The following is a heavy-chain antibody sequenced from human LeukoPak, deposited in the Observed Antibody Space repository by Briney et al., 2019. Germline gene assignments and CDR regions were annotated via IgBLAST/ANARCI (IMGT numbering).Heavy chain of an antibody. Sequence: SETLSLTCTVSGYSISSGYYWGWIRQLPGKGLEGIASIYHSVSNYYNMSPKSRVTISVDTSKNQFSLKLSSVTAADTAVYYCARDGRIRFPVTNWFDPWGQGTQVIVSS. CDR2: IYHSVSN. J-gene: IGHJ5*02. CDR3: ARDGRIRFPVTNWFDP. V-gene: IGHV4-38-2*02. CDR1: GYSISSGYY. D-gene: IGHD3-3*01.